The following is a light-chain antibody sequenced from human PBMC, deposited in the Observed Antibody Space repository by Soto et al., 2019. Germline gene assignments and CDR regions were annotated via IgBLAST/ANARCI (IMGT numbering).Light chain of an antibody. J-gene: IGLJ3*02. V-gene: IGLV2-14*01. CDR2: EVS. Sequence: QLVLTQPASVSGSPGQSITISCVGSSSDVGGYDYVSWYQQHPGRAPKVIIYEVSNRPSGVSDRFSGSKSGNTASLTISAVQAEDEADYYCCSYTDTSGRVFGGGTKLTVL. CDR3: CSYTDTSGRV. CDR1: SSDVGGYDY.